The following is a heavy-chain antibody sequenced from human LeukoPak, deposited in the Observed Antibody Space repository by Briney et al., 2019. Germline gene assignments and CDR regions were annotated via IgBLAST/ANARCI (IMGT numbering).Heavy chain of an antibody. J-gene: IGHJ4*02. Sequence: ASVKVSCKASGGTFSSYAISWVRQAPGQGLEWMGGIIPIFGTANYAQKFQDRVTITADESTSTAYMELSSLRSEDTAVYYCASLYCSGGSCYFDYWGQGTLVTVSS. CDR1: GGTFSSYA. CDR2: IIPIFGTA. V-gene: IGHV1-69*13. D-gene: IGHD2-15*01. CDR3: ASLYCSGGSCYFDY.